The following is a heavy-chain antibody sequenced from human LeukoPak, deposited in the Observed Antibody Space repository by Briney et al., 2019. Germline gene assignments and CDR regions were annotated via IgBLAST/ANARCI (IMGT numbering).Heavy chain of an antibody. CDR1: VYTFTSYD. V-gene: IGHV1-8*01. J-gene: IGHJ4*02. Sequence: ASVNVSCKASVYTFTSYDINWVRQATGQGLEWMGWMNPNIGNTGYAQKFQGRVTMTRNTSISTAYMELSSLRSEDTAVYYCARGGGYYDRSAKYFIRPPEYWGQGTLVTVSS. CDR3: ARGGGYYDRSAKYFIRPPEY. D-gene: IGHD3-22*01. CDR2: MNPNIGNT.